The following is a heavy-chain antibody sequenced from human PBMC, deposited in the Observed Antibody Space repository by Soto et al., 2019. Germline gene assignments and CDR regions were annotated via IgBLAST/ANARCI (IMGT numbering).Heavy chain of an antibody. Sequence: QVQLVQSGAEVKKPGASVKVSCKASGYAFTCFNIHGVRQAPGQRLEWMGWINAGNGNTKYSQKFQGRVTFTRDTPANTAYMELSSLISEDTAVYYCARPKDYDDCLDLWGQGTLVTVSS. V-gene: IGHV1-3*01. J-gene: IGHJ4*02. CDR2: INAGNGNT. CDR1: GYAFTCFN. CDR3: ARPKDYDDCLDL. D-gene: IGHD3-22*01.